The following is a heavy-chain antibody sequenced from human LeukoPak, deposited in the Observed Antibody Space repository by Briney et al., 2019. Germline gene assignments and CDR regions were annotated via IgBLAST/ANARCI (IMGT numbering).Heavy chain of an antibody. CDR3: ARDRDPLVRCDY. Sequence: PGGSLRLSCAASGFTFSNYNMNWVRQAPGKGLEWVSYISSSGSTRYYADSVKGRFTTSRDNAKNSLYLQMNSLRAEDTAVYYCARDRDPLVRCDYWGQGTLVTVSS. D-gene: IGHD3-10*01. V-gene: IGHV3-48*03. CDR2: ISSSGSTR. J-gene: IGHJ4*02. CDR1: GFTFSNYN.